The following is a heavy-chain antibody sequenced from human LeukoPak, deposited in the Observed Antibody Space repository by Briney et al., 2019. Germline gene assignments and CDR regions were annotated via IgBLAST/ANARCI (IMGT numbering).Heavy chain of an antibody. D-gene: IGHD3-10*01. CDR3: ARLEYYYVSGNYYKLFDY. V-gene: IGHV3-48*02. CDR1: GFTFSSYN. J-gene: IGHJ4*02. CDR2: ISSSGSTI. Sequence: GGSLRLSCAASGFTFSSYNMNWVRQAPGKGLEWASDISSSGSTIYFADSVKGRFTISRDNAKNSLYLQMNSLRDEDTAVYYCARLEYYYVSGNYYKLFDYWGQGTLVTVCS.